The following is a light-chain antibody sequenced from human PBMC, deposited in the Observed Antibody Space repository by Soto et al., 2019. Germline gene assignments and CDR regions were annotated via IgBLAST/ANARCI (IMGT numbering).Light chain of an antibody. CDR2: AVS. CDR1: QGISTS. CDR3: QQDSRFPLT. Sequence: IETTRGASRVCASVGERVSITCRASQGISTSLAWYQQKPGRAPKLLIYAVSSLPSGVPSRFSGSGSGIDFTLTISSLQPEDFATYFCQQDSRFPLTFGGGTKVDIK. J-gene: IGKJ4*01. V-gene: IGKV1-12*01.